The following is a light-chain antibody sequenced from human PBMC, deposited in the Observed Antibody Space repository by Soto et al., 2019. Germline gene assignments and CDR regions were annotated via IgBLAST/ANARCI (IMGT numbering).Light chain of an antibody. CDR3: NSYTNINTRACV. CDR1: SGDIGSYNR. J-gene: IGLJ1*01. Sequence: QSVLTQPACVSVSPGQSITSSCTGTSGDIGSYNRVSWYQQHPGKAPKLIIYEVTDRPSGVSNRFSGSKSGNTASLTISGLQAEDEAEYYCNSYTNINTRACVFGTGTKVTVL. V-gene: IGLV2-14*01. CDR2: EVT.